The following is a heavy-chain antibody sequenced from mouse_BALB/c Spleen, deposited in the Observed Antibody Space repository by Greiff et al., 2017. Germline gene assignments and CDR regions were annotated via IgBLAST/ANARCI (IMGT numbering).Heavy chain of an antibody. CDR1: GFTFSSFG. CDR3: ARNEYDAMDY. V-gene: IGHV5-17*02. Sequence: EVKLVESGGGLVQPGGSRKLSCAASGFTFSSFGMHWVRQAPEKGLEWVAYISSGSSTIYYADTVKGRFTISRDNPKNTLFLQMTSLRSEDTAMYYCARNEYDAMDYWGQGTSVTVSS. CDR2: ISSGSSTI. J-gene: IGHJ4*01. D-gene: IGHD1-2*01.